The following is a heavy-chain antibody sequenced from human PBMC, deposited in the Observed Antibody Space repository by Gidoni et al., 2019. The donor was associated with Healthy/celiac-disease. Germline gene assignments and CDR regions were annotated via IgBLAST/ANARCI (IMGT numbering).Heavy chain of an antibody. J-gene: IGHJ4*02. V-gene: IGHV3-21*01. CDR2: IISSSSYI. D-gene: IGHD3-22*01. CDR3: ARVLGVIQPLSPFDY. Sequence: EVQLVESGGGLVKPGGYRRLSCAASGLTSRSDSMTWVRQAPGKGLEWVSSIISSSSYIYYADSVKVRFTISRDNAKTSLYLQMNSLGAEDTAVYSCARVLGVIQPLSPFDYWGQGTLVTVSS. CDR1: GLTSRSDS.